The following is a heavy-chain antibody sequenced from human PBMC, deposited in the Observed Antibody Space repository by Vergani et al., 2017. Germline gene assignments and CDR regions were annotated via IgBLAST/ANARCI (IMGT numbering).Heavy chain of an antibody. CDR3: ARDSRVRGVSYYYYYMDV. Sequence: EVQLVESGGGLVQPGGSLRLSCAASGFTVSSNYMSWVRQAPGKGLEWVSVIYSGGSTYYADSVKGRFTISRDNSKNTLYLQMNSLRAEDTAVYYCARDSRVRGVSYYYYYMDVWGKGTTVTVSS. J-gene: IGHJ6*03. D-gene: IGHD3-10*01. CDR2: IYSGGST. CDR1: GFTVSSNY. V-gene: IGHV3-66*01.